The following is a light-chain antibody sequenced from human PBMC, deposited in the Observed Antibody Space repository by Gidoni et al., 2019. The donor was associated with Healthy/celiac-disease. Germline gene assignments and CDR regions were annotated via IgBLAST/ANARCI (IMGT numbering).Light chain of an antibody. J-gene: IGLJ3*02. Sequence: QLVLTQSPSASASLGASVKLTCTLSSGHSNYAIAWHQQRPEKGPRYLMKLNSDGSHSKGDGIPDRFSGSSSGAERDLTISSLQSEDEADYYCQTWGTGIQVFGGGTKLTVL. V-gene: IGLV4-69*01. CDR1: SGHSNYA. CDR3: QTWGTGIQV. CDR2: LNSDGSH.